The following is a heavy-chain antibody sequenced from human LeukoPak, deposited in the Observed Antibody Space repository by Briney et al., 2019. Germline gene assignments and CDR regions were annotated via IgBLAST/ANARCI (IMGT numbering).Heavy chain of an antibody. CDR3: ARAPQDYYDSSGYLFDY. D-gene: IGHD3-22*01. J-gene: IGHJ4*02. Sequence: GGSLRLSXAASGFTFDDYGMSWVGQAPGKGLEWVSGINWNGGSTGYADSVKGRFTISRDNAKNSLYLQMNSLRAEDTALYYCARAPQDYYDSSGYLFDYWGQGTLVTVSS. CDR1: GFTFDDYG. CDR2: INWNGGST. V-gene: IGHV3-20*04.